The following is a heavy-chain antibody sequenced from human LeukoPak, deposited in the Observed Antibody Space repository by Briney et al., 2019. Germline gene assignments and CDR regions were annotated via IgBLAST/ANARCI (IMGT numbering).Heavy chain of an antibody. D-gene: IGHD6-13*01. Sequence: PSETLSLTCTVSGGSISSYYWSWIRQPPGKGLEWIGYIYYSGSTNYNPSLKSRVTISVDTSKNQFSLKLSSVTAADTAVYYCARDVAGFEYWGQGTLVTVSS. V-gene: IGHV4-59*01. CDR2: IYYSGST. CDR3: ARDVAGFEY. CDR1: GGSISSYY. J-gene: IGHJ4*02.